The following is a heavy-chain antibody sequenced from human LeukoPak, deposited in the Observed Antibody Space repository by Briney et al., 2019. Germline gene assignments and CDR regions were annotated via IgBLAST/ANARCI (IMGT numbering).Heavy chain of an antibody. CDR1: GGSISSYY. D-gene: IGHD5-12*01. CDR3: ARVAYSGYDYRGYFDY. CDR2: IYYSWST. J-gene: IGHJ4*02. V-gene: IGHV4-59*12. Sequence: TSETLSLTCTVSGGSISSYYWSWIRQPPGKGLEWIGYIYYSWSTNYNPSLKSRLTISVDTSKNQFSLKLSSVTAADTAVYYCARVAYSGYDYRGYFDYWGQGTLVTVSS.